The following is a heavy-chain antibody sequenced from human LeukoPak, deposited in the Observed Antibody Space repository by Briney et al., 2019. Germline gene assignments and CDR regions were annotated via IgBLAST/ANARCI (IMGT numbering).Heavy chain of an antibody. V-gene: IGHV4-30-2*01. CDR2: IYHIVNT. CDR3: ARDSYGLGSNYFDP. CDR1: GASVSSGGSS. J-gene: IGHJ5*02. Sequence: SSETLSLTCAVTGASVSSGGSSWAWIRQPPGKGLEWIGYIYHIVNTFYNPSLQSRVTISVDRAKNQVSLRLTSVTAADTAVYYCARDSYGLGSNYFDPRGQGTQVTVSS. D-gene: IGHD3-10*01.